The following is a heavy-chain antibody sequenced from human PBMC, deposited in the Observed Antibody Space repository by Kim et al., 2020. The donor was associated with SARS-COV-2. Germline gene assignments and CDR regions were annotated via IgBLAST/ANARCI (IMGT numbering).Heavy chain of an antibody. V-gene: IGHV1-69*13. CDR3: ARDPLAYCGGDCYSAGYFQH. D-gene: IGHD2-21*02. J-gene: IGHJ1*01. Sequence: SVKVSCKASGGTFSSYAISWVRQAPGQGLEWMGGIIPIFGTANYAQKFQGRVTITADESTSTAYMELSSLRSEDTAVHYCARDPLAYCGGDCYSAGYFQHWGQGTLVTVSS. CDR2: IIPIFGTA. CDR1: GGTFSSYA.